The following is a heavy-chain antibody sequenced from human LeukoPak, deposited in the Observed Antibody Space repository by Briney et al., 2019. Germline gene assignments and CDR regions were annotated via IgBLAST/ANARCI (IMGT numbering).Heavy chain of an antibody. CDR1: GFSFSSYA. J-gene: IGHJ4*02. Sequence: PGGSLRLSCAASGFSFSSYAMSWVRQAPGKGLEWVSTISWTGGRTYYADSVKGRFTISRGNSKDTLSLQMNSLRAEDTAVYYCAKGPSVDSGRFDYWGQGTLVTVSS. CDR2: ISWTGGRT. CDR3: AKGPSVDSGRFDY. V-gene: IGHV3-23*01.